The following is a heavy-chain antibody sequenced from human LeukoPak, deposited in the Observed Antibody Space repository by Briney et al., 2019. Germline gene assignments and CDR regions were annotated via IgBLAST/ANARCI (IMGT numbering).Heavy chain of an antibody. V-gene: IGHV4-34*01. D-gene: IGHD6-6*01. CDR2: INHSGST. Sequence: SETLSLTCAVYGGSFSGYYWSWIRQPPGKGLEWIGEINHSGSTNYNPPLKSRVTISVDTSKNQFSLKLSSVTAADTAVYYCARGRRGGGQLVRYYYYYMDVWGKGTTVTVSS. CDR1: GGSFSGYY. CDR3: ARGRRGGGQLVRYYYYYMDV. J-gene: IGHJ6*03.